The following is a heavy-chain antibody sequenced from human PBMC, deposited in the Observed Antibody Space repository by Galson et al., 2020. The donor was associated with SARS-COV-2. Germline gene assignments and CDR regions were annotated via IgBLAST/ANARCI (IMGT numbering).Heavy chain of an antibody. D-gene: IGHD2-15*01. CDR2: IDPSDSHT. CDR3: ARRGNIEDYHNWDYYYYLDV. CDR1: GYSFRSYW. Sequence: HGESLKISCKGSGYSFRSYWINWVRQMPGKGLEWMGRIDPSDSHTNYRPSFQGHVTISADKSISTVYLQWSSLKASDTAIYFCARRGNIEDYHNWDYYYYLDVWGRGTTVTVSS. J-gene: IGHJ6*03. V-gene: IGHV5-10-1*01.